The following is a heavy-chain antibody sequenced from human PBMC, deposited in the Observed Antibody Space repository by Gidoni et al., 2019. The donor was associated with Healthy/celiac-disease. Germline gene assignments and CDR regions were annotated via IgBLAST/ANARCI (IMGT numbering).Heavy chain of an antibody. V-gene: IGHV3-23*01. Sequence: EVQLLDSGGGVVQPGGSLRLSCAASGFTFSSDAMLWVRQAPGKGLEWVSAISGSGGSTYYADSVKGRFTISRDNSKNTLYLQMNSLRAEDTAVYYCAKGSQWELPYYFDYWGQGTLVTVSS. CDR2: ISGSGGST. J-gene: IGHJ4*02. D-gene: IGHD1-26*01. CDR1: GFTFSSDA. CDR3: AKGSQWELPYYFDY.